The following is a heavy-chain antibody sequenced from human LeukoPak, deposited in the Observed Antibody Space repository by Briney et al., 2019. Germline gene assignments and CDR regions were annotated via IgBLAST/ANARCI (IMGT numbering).Heavy chain of an antibody. CDR2: TYSGEPT. V-gene: IGHV4-4*08. Sequence: SETLSLTCTVSGGSITGYHWSWIRQPPGKGLEWIGYTYSGEPTNYKPSLKSRVTISADTSKNQFSLKLTSATAADTAMYYCARRNDFDIWGQGTMVTVSS. J-gene: IGHJ3*02. CDR1: GGSITGYH. CDR3: ARRNDFDI.